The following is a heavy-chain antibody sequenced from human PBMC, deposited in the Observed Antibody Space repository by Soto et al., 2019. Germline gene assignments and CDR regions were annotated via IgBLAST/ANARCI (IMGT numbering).Heavy chain of an antibody. V-gene: IGHV3-72*01. CDR3: ARVVYGDSLYYYYYYMDV. Sequence: GGSLRLSCAASGFTFSDHYMDWVRQAPGKGLEWVGRTRNKANSYTTEYAASVKGRFTISRDDSKNSLYLQMNSLKTEDTAVYYCARVVYGDSLYYYYYYMDVWGKGTTVTVSS. D-gene: IGHD4-17*01. J-gene: IGHJ6*03. CDR1: GFTFSDHY. CDR2: TRNKANSYTT.